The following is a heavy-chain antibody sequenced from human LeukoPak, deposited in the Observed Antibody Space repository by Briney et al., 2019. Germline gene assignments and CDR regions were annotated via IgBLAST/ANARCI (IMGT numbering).Heavy chain of an antibody. Sequence: PGGSLRLSCAASGFTFSSYWMSWVRQAPGKELEWVANIKQDGSEKYYVDSVKGRFTISRDNAKNSLYLQMNSLRAEDTAVYYCARVLDFWSGSADYWGQGTLVTVSS. V-gene: IGHV3-7*01. J-gene: IGHJ4*02. CDR3: ARVLDFWSGSADY. CDR2: IKQDGSEK. D-gene: IGHD3-3*01. CDR1: GFTFSSYW.